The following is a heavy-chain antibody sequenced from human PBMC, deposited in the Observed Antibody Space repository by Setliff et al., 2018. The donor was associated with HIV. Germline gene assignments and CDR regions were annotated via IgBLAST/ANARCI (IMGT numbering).Heavy chain of an antibody. Sequence: GGSLRLSCAASGFTLSDYAMHWVRQAPGKGLEWVAVISYDGTNEYCADSMKGRFTISRDNSKNMLYLQMNSLGAEDTALYYCVRDNWAKGDMDGFDIWSQGTMVTVSS. CDR1: GFTLSDYA. CDR2: ISYDGTNE. D-gene: IGHD7-27*01. CDR3: VRDNWAKGDMDGFDI. V-gene: IGHV3-30*03. J-gene: IGHJ3*02.